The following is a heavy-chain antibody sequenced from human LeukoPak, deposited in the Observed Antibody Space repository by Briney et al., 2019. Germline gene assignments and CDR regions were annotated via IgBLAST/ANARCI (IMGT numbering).Heavy chain of an antibody. D-gene: IGHD1-26*01. CDR3: AMGATGEYLQY. J-gene: IGHJ1*01. CDR1: GFTVINNY. CDR2: IYSGGRT. V-gene: IGHV3-53*01. Sequence: PGGSLRLSCAASGFTVINNYMTWVRQAPGKGLEWVSVIYSGGRTYYADSVKGRFTISRDSPKNTLYLQMDSLRTEDTAVYYCAMGATGEYLQYWGQGTLVTVSS.